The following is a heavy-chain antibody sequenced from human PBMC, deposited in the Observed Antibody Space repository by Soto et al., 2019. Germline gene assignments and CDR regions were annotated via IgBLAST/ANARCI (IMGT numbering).Heavy chain of an antibody. CDR2: ISSSSSYI. CDR1: GFTFSSYS. D-gene: IGHD3-9*01. J-gene: IGHJ4*02. V-gene: IGHV3-21*01. Sequence: EVQLVESGGGLVKPGGSLRLSCAASGFTFSSYSMNWVRQAPGKGLEWVSSISSSSSYIYYADSVKGRFTISRDNAKNSLYLQMNSLRAEDTAVYYCARELDILTGYYNEVGYYFDYWGQGTLVTVSS. CDR3: ARELDILTGYYNEVGYYFDY.